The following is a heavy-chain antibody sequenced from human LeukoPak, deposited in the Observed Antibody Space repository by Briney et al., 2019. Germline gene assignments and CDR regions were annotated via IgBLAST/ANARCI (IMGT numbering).Heavy chain of an antibody. CDR2: ISSSGSHM. Sequence: SGGSLRLSCAASGFTFSSYSMNWVRQAPGKGLEWVSSISSSGSHMYYADSVKGRFTISRDNAKNSLYLQMISLRAEDTAVYYCARLTFGGVIGFDYWGQGTLVTVSS. J-gene: IGHJ4*02. CDR1: GFTFSSYS. CDR3: ARLTFGGVIGFDY. V-gene: IGHV3-21*01. D-gene: IGHD3-16*02.